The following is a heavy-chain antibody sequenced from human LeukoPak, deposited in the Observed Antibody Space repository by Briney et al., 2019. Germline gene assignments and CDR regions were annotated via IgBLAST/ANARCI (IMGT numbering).Heavy chain of an antibody. CDR3: ARVHQYSSSWYLSDAFDI. D-gene: IGHD6-13*01. Sequence: PGGSLRLSCAVSGFTFSDYNMTWIRQAPGKGLEWVSYITSRGTNMYYVDSVKGRFTISRDNAKSSLYLQMDSLRAEDTAVYYCARVHQYSSSWYLSDAFDIWGQGTMVTVSS. CDR2: ITSRGTNM. CDR1: GFTFSDYN. V-gene: IGHV3-11*01. J-gene: IGHJ3*02.